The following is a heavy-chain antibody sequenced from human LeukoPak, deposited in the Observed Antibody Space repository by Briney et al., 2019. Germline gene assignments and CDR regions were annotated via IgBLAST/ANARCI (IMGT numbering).Heavy chain of an antibody. D-gene: IGHD1-26*01. CDR2: ISYDGSNK. CDR1: GFTFSSYA. Sequence: GGSLRLSCAASGFTFSSYAMHWVRQAPGKGLEWVAVISYDGSNKYYADSVKGRFTISRDNSKNTLYLQMNSLRAEDTAVYYCARDRGRLGATGSRYKHYYYYGMDVWGQGTTVTVSS. V-gene: IGHV3-30-3*01. CDR3: ARDRGRLGATGSRYKHYYYYGMDV. J-gene: IGHJ6*02.